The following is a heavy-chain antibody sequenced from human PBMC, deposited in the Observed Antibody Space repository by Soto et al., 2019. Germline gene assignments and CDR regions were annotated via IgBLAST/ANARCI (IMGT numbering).Heavy chain of an antibody. Sequence: PSETLSLTCTVSGGSISSYYWSWIRQPAGKGLEWIGRIYTSGSTNYNPSLKSRVTMSVDTSKNQFSLKLSSVTAADTAVYYCASALHSSGWRNYYYYGMDVWGRGTTVTVSS. D-gene: IGHD6-19*01. J-gene: IGHJ6*02. V-gene: IGHV4-4*07. CDR1: GGSISSYY. CDR3: ASALHSSGWRNYYYYGMDV. CDR2: IYTSGST.